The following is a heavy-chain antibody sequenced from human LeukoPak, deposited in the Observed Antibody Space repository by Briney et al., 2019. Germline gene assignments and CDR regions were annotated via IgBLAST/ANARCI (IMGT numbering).Heavy chain of an antibody. V-gene: IGHV5-51*01. CDR2: IYPGDSDT. CDR3: ARHGGGGSGGNSGFDY. D-gene: IGHD4-23*01. J-gene: IGHJ4*02. CDR1: GYNFSNCL. Sequence: GESLKISCEGSGYNFSNCLIGWVRQMPGKGLEWMGIIYPGDSDTRYGPSFQGQVTISADKSISTAYLQWSSLKASDTAMYYCARHGGGGSGGNSGFDYWGQGTLVTVSS.